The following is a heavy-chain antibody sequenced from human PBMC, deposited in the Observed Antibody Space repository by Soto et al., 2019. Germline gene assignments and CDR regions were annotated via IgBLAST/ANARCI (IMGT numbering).Heavy chain of an antibody. D-gene: IGHD5-18*01. CDR1: GFTFSSYG. J-gene: IGHJ6*02. V-gene: IGHV3-33*01. CDR3: ARGWGVDTAMVTGYGMDV. Sequence: GGFLRLSCAASGFTFSSYGMHWVRQAPGKGLEWVAVIWYDGSNKYYADSVKGRFTISRDNSKNTLYLQMNSLRAEDTAVYYCARGWGVDTAMVTGYGMDVWGQGTTVTVSS. CDR2: IWYDGSNK.